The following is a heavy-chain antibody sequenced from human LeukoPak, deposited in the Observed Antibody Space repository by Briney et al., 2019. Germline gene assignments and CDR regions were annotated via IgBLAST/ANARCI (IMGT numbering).Heavy chain of an antibody. D-gene: IGHD6-6*01. V-gene: IGHV3-21*06. J-gene: IGHJ4*02. CDR3: VRDPSSVRLPFGS. Sequence: PGGSLRLSCAVSGFTLRLYGMNWLPDAPGKTLEWRSRISAGSSGILYAASVKSRFITSGDTTRSSLYLRLNRLRAEDTAVYYCVRDPSSVRLPFGSWGQGILVTVSS. CDR1: GFTLRLYG. CDR2: ISAGSSGI.